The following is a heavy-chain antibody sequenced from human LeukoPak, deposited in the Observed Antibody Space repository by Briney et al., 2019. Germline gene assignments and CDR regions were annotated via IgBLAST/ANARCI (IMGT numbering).Heavy chain of an antibody. CDR2: ISSSSSTI. CDR3: ARALGGAFDI. J-gene: IGHJ3*02. CDR1: GFTFSGYS. D-gene: IGHD3-16*01. Sequence: PGGSLGLSCAASGFTFSGYSMNWVRRAPGKGLEWLSYISSSSSTIYDADSVKGRFTISRDNAKNSLYLQMSGLRAEDTAVYYCARALGGAFDIWGQGTMVTVSS. V-gene: IGHV3-48*01.